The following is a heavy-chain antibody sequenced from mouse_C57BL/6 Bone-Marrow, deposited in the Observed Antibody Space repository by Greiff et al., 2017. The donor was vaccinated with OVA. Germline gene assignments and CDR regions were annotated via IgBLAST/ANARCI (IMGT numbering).Heavy chain of an antibody. Sequence: VQLKQSGPVLVKPGASVKMSCKASGYTFTNYYMNWVKQSHGKSLEWIGVINPYNGGTSYNQKFKGKATLTVDKSSSTAYMELNSLTSEDSAVYYCARTLPLYFDYWGQGTTLTVSS. J-gene: IGHJ2*01. V-gene: IGHV1-19*01. CDR2: INPYNGGT. D-gene: IGHD2-12*01. CDR3: ARTLPLYFDY. CDR1: GYTFTNYY.